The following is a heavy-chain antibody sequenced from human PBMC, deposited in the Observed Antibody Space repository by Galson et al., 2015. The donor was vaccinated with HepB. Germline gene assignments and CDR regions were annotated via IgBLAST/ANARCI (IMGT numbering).Heavy chain of an antibody. CDR3: ARGGHYGDLSYYYYGMDV. V-gene: IGHV3-48*04. CDR2: ISSSSSTI. Sequence: SLRLSCAASGFTFSSYSMNWVRQAPGKGLEWVSYISSSSSTIYYADSVKGRFTISRDNAKNSLYLQMNSLRAEDTAVYYCARGGHYGDLSYYYYGMDVWGQGTTVTVSS. J-gene: IGHJ6*02. D-gene: IGHD4-17*01. CDR1: GFTFSSYS.